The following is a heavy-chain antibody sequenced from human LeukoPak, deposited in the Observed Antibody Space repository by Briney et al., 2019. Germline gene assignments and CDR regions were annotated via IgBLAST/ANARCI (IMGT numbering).Heavy chain of an antibody. CDR3: ARDQEYCTSTSCSFYFDY. D-gene: IGHD2-2*01. J-gene: IGHJ4*02. V-gene: IGHV3-21*01. CDR2: ISSRSDYI. CDR1: GFTFNTYS. Sequence: GGSLRLSCAASGFTFNTYSMNWVRQAPGKGLEWVSSISSRSDYIYYADSVKGQFTISRDNAKNSLYLQMNSLRAEDTAVYYCARDQEYCTSTSCSFYFDYWGQGTLVTVSS.